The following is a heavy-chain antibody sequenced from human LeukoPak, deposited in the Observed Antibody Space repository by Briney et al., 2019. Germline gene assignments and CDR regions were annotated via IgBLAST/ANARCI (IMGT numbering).Heavy chain of an antibody. J-gene: IGHJ4*02. V-gene: IGHV1-69*04. CDR1: GGTFNHFG. CDR3: ARDSVRPPTSFDY. D-gene: IGHD3-10*02. CDR2: IIPILDLT. Sequence: SVKVSCKASGGTFNHFGINWVRQAPGQGLEWMGRIIPILDLTKYAPKIQDRVTITADKSTSTAYMELNRLRSEDTAVYFCARDSVRPPTSFDYWGQGTLVTVSS.